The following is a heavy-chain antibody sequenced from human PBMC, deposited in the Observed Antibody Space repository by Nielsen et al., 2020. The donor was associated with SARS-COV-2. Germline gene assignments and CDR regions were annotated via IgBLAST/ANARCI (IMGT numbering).Heavy chain of an antibody. V-gene: IGHV1-18*01. CDR3: ARDDDFTNDY. J-gene: IGHJ4*02. D-gene: IGHD4-11*01. Sequence: ASVKVSCKASGYTFTTYDLHWVRQAPGQGLEWVGWINAYNAETNYAQKFQGRVTMTTDTSTSTAYMELRSLRSDDTAVYYCARDDDFTNDYWGQGTLVTVSS. CDR1: GYTFTTYD. CDR2: INAYNAET.